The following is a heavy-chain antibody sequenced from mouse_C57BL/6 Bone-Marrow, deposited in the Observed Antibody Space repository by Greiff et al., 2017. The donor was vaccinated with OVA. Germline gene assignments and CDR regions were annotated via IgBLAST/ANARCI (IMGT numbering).Heavy chain of an antibody. CDR3: ALSTMITTEAMDY. CDR2: IDPEDGET. D-gene: IGHD2-4*01. V-gene: IGHV14-2*01. Sequence: VQLQQSGAELVKPGASVKLSCTASGFNIKDYYMHWVKQRTEQGLEWIGRIDPEDGETKYAPKFQGKASITADTSSNTAYLQLSSLTSEDTAVYYCALSTMITTEAMDYWGQGTSVTVSS. J-gene: IGHJ4*01. CDR1: GFNIKDYY.